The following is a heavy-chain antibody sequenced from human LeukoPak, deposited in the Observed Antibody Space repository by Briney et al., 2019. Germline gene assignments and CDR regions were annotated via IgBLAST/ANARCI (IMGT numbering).Heavy chain of an antibody. J-gene: IGHJ4*02. Sequence: GRSLRLSCAASGFTFNNYAMNWVRQAPGKGLEWVSSISGGGETTYYADSAKGRFTISRDNSQNTLYLQMNSLRAEDTAVYYCARDYADYVGYFFFDYWGQGTLVTVSS. CDR3: ARDYADYVGYFFFDY. CDR1: GFTFNNYA. CDR2: ISGGGETT. V-gene: IGHV3-23*01. D-gene: IGHD4-17*01.